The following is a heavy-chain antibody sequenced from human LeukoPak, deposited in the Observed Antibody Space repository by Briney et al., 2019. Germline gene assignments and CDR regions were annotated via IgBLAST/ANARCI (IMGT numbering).Heavy chain of an antibody. D-gene: IGHD6-6*01. CDR2: INHSGGT. CDR1: GGSCIGYH. CDR3: ASLARGGNWFDP. V-gene: IGHV4-34*01. Sequence: SETLSLNCAVYGGSCIGYHWTWIPQPPGKGLEWIGEINHSGGTNYNPYLNSRVTISVDTAKNQLSLKLSSVTAADKAVYYCASLARGGNWFDPWGQGTLVTVSS. J-gene: IGHJ5*02.